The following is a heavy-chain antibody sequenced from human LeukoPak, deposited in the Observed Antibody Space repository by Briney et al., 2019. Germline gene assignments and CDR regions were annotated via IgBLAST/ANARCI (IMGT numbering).Heavy chain of an antibody. Sequence: ASVKVSCKDSGCTFTGYYMHWVRQAPGQRLEWMGWINAGNGNTKYSQKFQGRVTITRDTSASTAYMELSSLRSEDTAVYYCARDLGLYYGSVYGWGEGTLVTVSS. V-gene: IGHV1-3*01. CDR3: ARDLGLYYGSVYG. CDR1: GCTFTGYY. CDR2: INAGNGNT. D-gene: IGHD3-10*01. J-gene: IGHJ4*02.